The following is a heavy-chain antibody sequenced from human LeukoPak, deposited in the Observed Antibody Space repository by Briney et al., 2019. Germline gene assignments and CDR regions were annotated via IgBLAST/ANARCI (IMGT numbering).Heavy chain of an antibody. D-gene: IGHD2-2*02. CDR2: ISAYNCNK. CDR1: GYTFTSYG. Sequence: SVKISCKASGYTFTSYGISWVRQASGQGLEWIGWISAYNCNKNYAQKLQGRVTMTTDTYTSTAYLELRSMRSDDTAVYYCARVKGCSSTSCYRHYYYMDVWGKGTTVTVSS. J-gene: IGHJ6*03. CDR3: ARVKGCSSTSCYRHYYYMDV. V-gene: IGHV1-18*01.